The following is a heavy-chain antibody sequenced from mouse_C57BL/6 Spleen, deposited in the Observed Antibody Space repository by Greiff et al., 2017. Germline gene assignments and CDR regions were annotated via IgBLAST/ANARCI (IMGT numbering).Heavy chain of an antibody. J-gene: IGHJ1*03. CDR2: VDPETGGT. V-gene: IGHV1-15*01. CDR1: GYTFTDYE. D-gene: IGHD1-1*01. Sequence: QVQLQQSGAELVRPGASVTLSCKASGYTFTDYEMPWVKQTPVHGLEWIGAVDPETGGTAYNQKFKGKAILTADKSSSTAYMGLRSLTSEDSAVYYCTRRDYYGSSYDVWGTGTTVTVSS. CDR3: TRRDYYGSSYDV.